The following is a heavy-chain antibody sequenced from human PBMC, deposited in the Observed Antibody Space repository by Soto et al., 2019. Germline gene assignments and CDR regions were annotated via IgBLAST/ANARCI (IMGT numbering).Heavy chain of an antibody. D-gene: IGHD7-27*01. V-gene: IGHV1-2*04. CDR3: ARVGLGMAYDAFDI. CDR2: INPNSGGT. CDR1: GYTFTGYY. Sequence: ASVKVSCKASGYTFTGYYMHWVRQAPGQGLEWMGWINPNSGGTNYAQKFQGWVTMTRDTSISTAYMELSRLRSDDTAVYYCARVGLGMAYDAFDIWGQGTMVTVSS. J-gene: IGHJ3*02.